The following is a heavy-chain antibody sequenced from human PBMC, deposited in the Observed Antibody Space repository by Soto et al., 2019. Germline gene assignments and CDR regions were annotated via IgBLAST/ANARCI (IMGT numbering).Heavy chain of an antibody. CDR1: GFTFSSYS. CDR3: AREISVPVFYCMDV. J-gene: IGHJ6*02. V-gene: IGHV3-21*01. Sequence: LRLSCAASGFTFSSYSMNWVRQAPGKGLEWVSFISSSSSYIYYADSLKGRFTISRDNAKNSLYLQMNSLRAEDTAVYYCAREISVPVFYCMDVWGQGXTVTVP. CDR2: ISSSSSYI. D-gene: IGHD3-3*02.